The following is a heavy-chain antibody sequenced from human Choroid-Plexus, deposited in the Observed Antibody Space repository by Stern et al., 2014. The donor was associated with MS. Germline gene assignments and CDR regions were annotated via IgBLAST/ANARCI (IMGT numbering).Heavy chain of an antibody. V-gene: IGHV3-7*01. CDR3: ARVYNTIYGIVTQRGSGMDV. CDR2: IKEAGTEK. Sequence: EMQLVESGGGLVQPGGSLTISCTAAGFTFGNYWMTWVRQAPGKGLEWVANIKEAGTEKNYVDSVKGRFPISRDNARNSFYLQMNSLRVEDTALYYCARVYNTIYGIVTQRGSGMDVWGQGTTVIVSS. D-gene: IGHD3-3*01. J-gene: IGHJ6*02. CDR1: GFTFGNYW.